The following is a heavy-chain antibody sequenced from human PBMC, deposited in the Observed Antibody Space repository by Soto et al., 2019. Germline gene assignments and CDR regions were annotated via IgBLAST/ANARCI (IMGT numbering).Heavy chain of an antibody. J-gene: IGHJ6*02. CDR2: ISYDGSNK. D-gene: IGHD3-3*01. CDR1: GFTFSSYA. Sequence: QVQLVESGGGVVQPGRSLRLSCAASGFTFSSYAMHWVRQAPGKGLEWVAVISYDGSNKYYADSVKGRFTISRDNSKNTLYLQMNRLRAEDTAVYYCARGALRFLEWLPPLLGYGMDVWGQGTTVTVSS. V-gene: IGHV3-30-3*01. CDR3: ARGALRFLEWLPPLLGYGMDV.